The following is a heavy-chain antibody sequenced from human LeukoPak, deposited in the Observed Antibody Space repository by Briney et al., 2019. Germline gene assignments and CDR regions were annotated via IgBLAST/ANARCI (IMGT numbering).Heavy chain of an antibody. D-gene: IGHD3-22*01. Sequence: PGGSLRLSCAASEFTFSNYAMSWVRQTPGKRLEWVSAIGGTGSDTYYADSVKGRFTISRDNSKNTLYLQMNSLRAEDTAVYYCAKIVSVYDSRDYWGQGTLVTVSS. CDR3: AKIVSVYDSRDY. V-gene: IGHV3-23*01. CDR2: IGGTGSDT. J-gene: IGHJ4*02. CDR1: EFTFSNYA.